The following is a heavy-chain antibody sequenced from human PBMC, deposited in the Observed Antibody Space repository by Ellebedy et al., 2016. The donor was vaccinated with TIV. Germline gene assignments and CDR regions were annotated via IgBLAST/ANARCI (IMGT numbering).Heavy chain of an antibody. CDR1: GFTVSSFF. V-gene: IGHV3-66*01. CDR2: IYSDGGT. J-gene: IGHJ5*02. D-gene: IGHD3-16*01. Sequence: PGGSLRLSCTASGFTVSSFFMSWVRQAPGKGLAWVSVIYSDGGTNYTDSVKGRFTMSRDSSDNTLSLQMNSLRVEDTAVYYCARDPGGGGDYGYNWFDPWGQGTLVTVSS. CDR3: ARDPGGGGDYGYNWFDP.